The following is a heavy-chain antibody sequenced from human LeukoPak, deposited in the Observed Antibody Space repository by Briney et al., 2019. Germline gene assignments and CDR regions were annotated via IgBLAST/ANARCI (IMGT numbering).Heavy chain of an antibody. CDR3: ARDSLGYTYGYSTYLDP. CDR2: INPSGGST. D-gene: IGHD5-18*01. J-gene: IGHJ5*02. Sequence: ASVKVSCKASGYTFSNYYMHWVRQAPGQGLEWMGIINPSGGSTGYAQKFQGRVTMTRDASTRTVYMELSSLRSEDTAVYYCARDSLGYTYGYSTYLDPWGQGTLVIVSS. CDR1: GYTFSNYY. V-gene: IGHV1-46*01.